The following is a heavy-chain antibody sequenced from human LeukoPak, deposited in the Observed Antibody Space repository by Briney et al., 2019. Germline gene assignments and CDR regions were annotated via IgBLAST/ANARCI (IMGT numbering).Heavy chain of an antibody. V-gene: IGHV3-33*01. D-gene: IGHD1-26*01. CDR1: GFTFGSNG. Sequence: GRSLRLSCVGSGFTFGSNGMHWVRQAPGKGLEWVAGMWYDGSKEDYADSVKGRFTISRDMSKNTLNLQMNSLRVEDTAMFYCARDLSFGSLDFRGQGTLVTVSS. J-gene: IGHJ4*02. CDR2: MWYDGSKE. CDR3: ARDLSFGSLDF.